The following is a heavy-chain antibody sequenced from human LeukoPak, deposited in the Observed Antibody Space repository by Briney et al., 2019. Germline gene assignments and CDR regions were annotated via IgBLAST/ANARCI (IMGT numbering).Heavy chain of an antibody. J-gene: IGHJ4*02. CDR1: GFTFSSYG. CDR2: ISYDGSNK. D-gene: IGHD6-6*01. CDR3: AKDPHSSSSSDLYY. V-gene: IGHV3-30*18. Sequence: GGSLRLSCAASGFTFSSYGMHWVRQAPGKGLEWVAVISYDGSNKYYADSVKGRFTISRDNSKNTLYLQMNSLRAEDTAVYYCAKDPHSSSSSDLYYWGQGTLVTVSS.